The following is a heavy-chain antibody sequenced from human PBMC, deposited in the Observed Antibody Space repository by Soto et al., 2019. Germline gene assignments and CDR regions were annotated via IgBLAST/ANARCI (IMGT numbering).Heavy chain of an antibody. Sequence: QVQLQESGAGLVKPSGTLSLTCAVSGGSITSDRWWNWVRQPPGKGLEWIGDIYHSGSTDYNPSLSSRVIRSVDKTKKQVPLKLNSVTAADTAMCDCASGDTYCDYAQAFGIWGQGAMVTVSS. CDR2: IYHSGST. CDR1: GGSITSDRW. D-gene: IGHD4-17*01. V-gene: IGHV4-4*02. CDR3: ASGDTYCDYAQAFGI. J-gene: IGHJ3*02.